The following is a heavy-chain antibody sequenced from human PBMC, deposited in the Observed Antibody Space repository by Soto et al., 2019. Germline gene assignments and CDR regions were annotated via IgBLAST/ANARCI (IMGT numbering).Heavy chain of an antibody. Sequence: GGSLRLSCAASGFTFSSYAMHWVRQAPGKGLEWVAVISYDGSNKYYADSVKGRFTISRDNSKNTLYLQMNSLRAEDTAVYYCATGIRESPPFDYWGQGTLVTVSS. CDR3: ATGIRESPPFDY. V-gene: IGHV3-30-3*01. CDR1: GFTFSSYA. J-gene: IGHJ4*02. CDR2: ISYDGSNK. D-gene: IGHD1-20*01.